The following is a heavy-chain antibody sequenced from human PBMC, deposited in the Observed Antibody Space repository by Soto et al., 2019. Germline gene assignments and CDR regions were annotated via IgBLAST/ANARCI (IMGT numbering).Heavy chain of an antibody. Sequence: SETLSLTCAVSGYSISSGYYWGWIRQPPGXGLEWIGSIYHSGSTYYNPSLKSRVTISGDTSKNQFSLKLSSVTAADTAVYYCERDRATGCRGGSCYSPFDYWGQGTLVTVSS. CDR1: GYSISSGYY. CDR2: IYHSGST. CDR3: ERDRATGCRGGSCYSPFDY. D-gene: IGHD2-15*01. J-gene: IGHJ4*02. V-gene: IGHV4-38-2*02.